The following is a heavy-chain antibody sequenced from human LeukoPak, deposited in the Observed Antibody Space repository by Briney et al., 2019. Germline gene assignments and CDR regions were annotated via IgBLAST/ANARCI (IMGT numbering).Heavy chain of an antibody. V-gene: IGHV3-53*01. Sequence: GGSLRLSCAASGFXVSSNYMSWVRQAPGKGLEWISVVYSGASTYYADSVKGRFTISRDNSKNTLYLQMNSLRAEDTAVYYCARATMVRGVTNYFDCWGQGTLVTVSS. CDR2: VYSGAST. CDR1: GFXVSSNY. D-gene: IGHD3-10*01. CDR3: ARATMVRGVTNYFDC. J-gene: IGHJ4*02.